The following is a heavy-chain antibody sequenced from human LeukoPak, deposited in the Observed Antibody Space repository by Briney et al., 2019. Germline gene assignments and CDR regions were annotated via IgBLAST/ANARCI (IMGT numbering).Heavy chain of an antibody. CDR1: GFTFSDYY. CDR3: ARGDYVDTVMVPDPPPQVDY. V-gene: IGHV3-11*06. J-gene: IGHJ4*02. Sequence: GGSLRLSCAASGFTFSDYYMSWIRQAPGKGLEWVSYISSSSTYTNYADSMKGRFTISRDNAKNSLYLQMNSLRAEDTAVYYCARGDYVDTVMVPDPPPQVDYWGQGTLVTVSS. D-gene: IGHD5-18*01. CDR2: ISSSSTYT.